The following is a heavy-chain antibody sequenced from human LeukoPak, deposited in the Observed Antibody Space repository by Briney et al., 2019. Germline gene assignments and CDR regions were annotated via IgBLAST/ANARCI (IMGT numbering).Heavy chain of an antibody. CDR2: ISNSGSTI. J-gene: IGHJ3*02. CDR3: ARSLFWDILAPGAFDI. Sequence: GGSLRLSCAASGFTFSNYEMNWVRQAPGKGLEWVSYISNSGSTIYYADSVKGRFTISRDNAKNSLYLQMNSLRAEDTAVYYCARSLFWDILAPGAFDIWGQGTMVTVSS. V-gene: IGHV3-48*03. D-gene: IGHD3-9*01. CDR1: GFTFSNYE.